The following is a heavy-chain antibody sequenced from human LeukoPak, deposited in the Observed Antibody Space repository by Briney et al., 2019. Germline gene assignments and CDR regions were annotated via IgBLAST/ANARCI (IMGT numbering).Heavy chain of an antibody. CDR2: IYTSGST. Sequence: SSETLSLTCTVSGGSISSGSYYWSWIRQPAGKGLEWIGRIYTSGSTNYNPSLKSRVTISVDTSKNQFSLKLSSVTAADTAVYYCARKPSSPDYGDYLFDYWGQGTLVTVSS. V-gene: IGHV4-61*02. J-gene: IGHJ4*02. CDR3: ARKPSSPDYGDYLFDY. CDR1: GGSISSGSYY. D-gene: IGHD4-17*01.